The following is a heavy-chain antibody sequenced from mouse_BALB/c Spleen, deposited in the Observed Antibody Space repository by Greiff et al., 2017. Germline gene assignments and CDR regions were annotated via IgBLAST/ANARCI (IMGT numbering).Heavy chain of an antibody. CDR2: IDPENGDT. V-gene: IGHV14-4*02. CDR3: NAGTGSYYAMDY. Sequence: VQLKESGAELVRSGASVKLSCTASGFNIKDYYMHWVKQRPEQGLEWIGWIDPENGDTEYAPKFQGKATMTADTSSNTAYLQLSSLTSEDTAVYYCNAGTGSYYAMDYWGQGTSVTVSS. D-gene: IGHD3-1*01. CDR1: GFNIKDYY. J-gene: IGHJ4*01.